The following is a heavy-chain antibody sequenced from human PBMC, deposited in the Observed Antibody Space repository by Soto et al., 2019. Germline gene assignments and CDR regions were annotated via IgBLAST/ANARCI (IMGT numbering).Heavy chain of an antibody. Sequence: SETLSLTCTVSGGSISSGGYYWSWIRQHPGKGLEWIGYIYYSGSTYYNPSLKSRVTISVDTSKNQFSLKLSSVTAADTAVYYCARDRRTIAARSHRPGVFDYWGQGTLVTVSS. J-gene: IGHJ4*02. D-gene: IGHD6-6*01. CDR2: IYYSGST. CDR3: ARDRRTIAARSHRPGVFDY. CDR1: GGSISSGGYY. V-gene: IGHV4-31*03.